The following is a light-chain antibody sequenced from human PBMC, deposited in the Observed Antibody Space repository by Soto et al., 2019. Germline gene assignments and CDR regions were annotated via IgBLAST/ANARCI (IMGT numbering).Light chain of an antibody. CDR2: DAS. Sequence: IQMTQSPSPLSASVGDTVTITCRASESISSWLAWYQEKPGKAPKALIYDASTLRSGVPSRFSGGGSGTEFTLTISSLQPDDVATYYCQQYNTYSTFGQGTRLEIK. V-gene: IGKV1-5*01. J-gene: IGKJ5*01. CDR1: ESISSW. CDR3: QQYNTYST.